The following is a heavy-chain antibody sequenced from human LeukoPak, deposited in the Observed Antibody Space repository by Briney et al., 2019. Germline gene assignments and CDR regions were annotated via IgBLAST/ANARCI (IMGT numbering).Heavy chain of an antibody. V-gene: IGHV3-9*01. J-gene: IGHJ4*02. CDR2: ISWKTDLI. CDR3: ARGGRRGTGDIYQGDY. Sequence: GGSLRLSCVGSGFTFDEYTVIWVRQAPGGGPEWVSGISWKTDLICYADSMKGRFTASRDNAKHSLYMQMNSLRPEDTAIYYCARGGRRGTGDIYQGDYWGQGTLVTVSS. D-gene: IGHD3-10*01. CDR1: GFTFDEYT.